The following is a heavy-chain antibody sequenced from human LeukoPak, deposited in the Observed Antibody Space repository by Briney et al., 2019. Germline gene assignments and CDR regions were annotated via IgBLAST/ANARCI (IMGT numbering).Heavy chain of an antibody. CDR2: IYYSGNT. CDR1: GGSISSYY. Sequence: SETLSLTCTVSGGSISSYYWSWIRQPPGEGLEWIGYIYYSGNTNYNPSLKSRVTISVDTSKNQFSLELSSVTAADTAVYYCARHYDFWSGYIDYWGQGTLVTVSS. D-gene: IGHD3-3*01. J-gene: IGHJ4*02. CDR3: ARHYDFWSGYIDY. V-gene: IGHV4-59*01.